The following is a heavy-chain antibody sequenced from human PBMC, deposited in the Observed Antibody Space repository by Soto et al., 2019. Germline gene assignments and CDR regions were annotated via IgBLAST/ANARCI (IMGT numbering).Heavy chain of an antibody. J-gene: IGHJ4*02. CDR2: ISAYNGNT. Sequence: GASVKVSCKASGYTFTSYGISWVRQAPGQGLEWMGWISAYNGNTNYAQKLQGRVTMTTDTSTSTAYMELRSLRSDDTAVYYCASGGLLRQWLPYFHFDYWGQGTLVTVSS. V-gene: IGHV1-18*04. CDR1: GYTFTSYG. CDR3: ASGGLLRQWLPYFHFDY. D-gene: IGHD6-19*01.